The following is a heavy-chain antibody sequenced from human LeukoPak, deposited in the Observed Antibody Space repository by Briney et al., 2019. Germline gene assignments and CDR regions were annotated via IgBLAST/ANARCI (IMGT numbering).Heavy chain of an antibody. Sequence: ASVKVSCKASGYKFTSYGISWVRQAPGQGLEWMGWISTYNGHTNYAQKFQGRVTMTTETSTSTAYMELRSLRSDDTAVYYCAREIFWSGYSCDYWGQGTLVTVSS. J-gene: IGHJ4*02. V-gene: IGHV1-18*01. CDR2: ISTYNGHT. D-gene: IGHD3-3*01. CDR3: AREIFWSGYSCDY. CDR1: GYKFTSYG.